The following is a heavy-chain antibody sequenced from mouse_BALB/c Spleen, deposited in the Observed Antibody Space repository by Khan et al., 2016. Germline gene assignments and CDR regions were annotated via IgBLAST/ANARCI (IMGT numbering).Heavy chain of an antibody. V-gene: IGHV3-2*02. J-gene: IGHJ4*01. CDR3: ARSDDGDKDAMDY. CDR1: GYSITSDYA. Sequence: EVQLQESGPGLVKPSQSLSLTCTVTGYSITSDYAWNWIRQFPGNRLEWMGYISYSGSTSYNPSLKSRISITRDTSKNQFFLQLNSGTSEDTATYYCARSDDGDKDAMDYWGQGTSVTVSP. D-gene: IGHD1-1*01. CDR2: ISYSGST.